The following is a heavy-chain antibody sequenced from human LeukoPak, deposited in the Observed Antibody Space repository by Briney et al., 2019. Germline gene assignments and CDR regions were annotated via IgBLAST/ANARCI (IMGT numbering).Heavy chain of an antibody. Sequence: PGGSLRLSCAASGFTFSDYEMNWVRQAPGKGLEWVAYISSDSSTIYYADSVQGRFTISRDNAKNSLYLQITSLRADATAVYYCARARRQGFPNLGGQGTLVTVSS. CDR3: ARARRQGFPNL. D-gene: IGHD1-14*01. V-gene: IGHV3-48*03. CDR1: GFTFSDYE. J-gene: IGHJ1*01. CDR2: ISSDSSTI.